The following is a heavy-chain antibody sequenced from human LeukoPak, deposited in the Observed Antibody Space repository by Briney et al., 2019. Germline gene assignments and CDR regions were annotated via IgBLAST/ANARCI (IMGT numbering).Heavy chain of an antibody. CDR3: ARARSWDIVVVVAAKSLDY. CDR1: GYTFTSYG. CDR2: ISAYNGNT. J-gene: IGHJ4*02. D-gene: IGHD2-15*01. Sequence: ACVKVSCKASGYTFTSYGISWVRQAPGQGLGWMVCISAYNGNTNYAQKLQGRVTMTTDTSTSTAYMELRSLRSDDTAVYYCARARSWDIVVVVAAKSLDYWGQGTLVTVSS. V-gene: IGHV1-18*01.